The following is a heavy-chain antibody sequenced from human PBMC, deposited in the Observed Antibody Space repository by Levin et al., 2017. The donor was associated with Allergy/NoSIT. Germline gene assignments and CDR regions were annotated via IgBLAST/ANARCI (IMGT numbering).Heavy chain of an antibody. J-gene: IGHJ4*02. Sequence: GESLKISCKASGYTFTGYYMHWVRQAPGQGLEWMGWINPNSGGTNYAQKFQGRVTMTRDTSISTAYMELSRLRSDDTAVYYCAREQQLVLIDYWGQGTLVTVSS. D-gene: IGHD6-13*01. CDR3: AREQQLVLIDY. CDR2: INPNSGGT. CDR1: GYTFTGYY. V-gene: IGHV1-2*02.